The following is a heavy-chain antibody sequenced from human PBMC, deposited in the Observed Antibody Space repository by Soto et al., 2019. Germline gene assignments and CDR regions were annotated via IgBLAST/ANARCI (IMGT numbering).Heavy chain of an antibody. CDR1: EDIFTSYW. CDR2: IYPGDSNT. CDR3: ARSYGPMTYGMDV. J-gene: IGHJ6*02. D-gene: IGHD3-10*01. V-gene: IGHV5-51*01. Sequence: VESLKISCKGVEDIFTSYWISCVLQMPGKGLEWMGIIYPGDSNTRYSPSFQGQVTFSADKSISTAYLQWSSLKAADTAIYYCARSYGPMTYGMDVWGQGTSVTVSS.